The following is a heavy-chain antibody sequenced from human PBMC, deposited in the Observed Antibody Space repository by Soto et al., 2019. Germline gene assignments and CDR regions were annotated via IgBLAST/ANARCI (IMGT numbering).Heavy chain of an antibody. Sequence: PSETLSLTCAVSGGSIRSSNWWNWVRQPPGKGLEWIGEIFESGSTNYNPSLKSRVTISLDKSKNQFSLKLTSVTAADTAIYYCARAHVLGYKYGNTVWGQGTLVTVSS. CDR2: IFESGST. D-gene: IGHD5-18*01. J-gene: IGHJ4*02. CDR1: GGSIRSSNW. CDR3: ARAHVLGYKYGNTV. V-gene: IGHV4-4*02.